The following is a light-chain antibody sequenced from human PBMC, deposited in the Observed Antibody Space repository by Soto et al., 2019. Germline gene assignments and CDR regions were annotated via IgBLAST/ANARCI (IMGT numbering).Light chain of an antibody. V-gene: IGKV3-11*01. CDR1: QSVSNS. Sequence: EIVLTQSPATLSLSPWEIATLSCRASQSVSNSLAWFQQKPGQAPRLLIYDASNRATGIPARFSGSGSGTDFNLTISSLEPEDFAVYYCQQRSDWITFGQGTRLEIK. CDR2: DAS. CDR3: QQRSDWIT. J-gene: IGKJ5*01.